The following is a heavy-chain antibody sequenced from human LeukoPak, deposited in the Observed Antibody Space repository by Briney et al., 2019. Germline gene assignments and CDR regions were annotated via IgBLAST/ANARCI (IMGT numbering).Heavy chain of an antibody. V-gene: IGHV3-30-3*01. D-gene: IGHD3-10*01. CDR3: AREGYYGSGSPPSLYFDY. CDR1: GFTFRNYV. J-gene: IGHJ4*02. CDR2: TSSDLNVK. Sequence: GGSLRLSCAASGFTFRNYVIHWVRQAPGKGLEWVAVTSSDLNVKLYADSVKGRFTISRDNFRSTLYLQMNSLRPEDTAIYYCAREGYYGSGSPPSLYFDYWGQGTLVTVSS.